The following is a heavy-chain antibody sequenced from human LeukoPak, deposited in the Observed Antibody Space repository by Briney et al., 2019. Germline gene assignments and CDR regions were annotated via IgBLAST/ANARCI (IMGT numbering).Heavy chain of an antibody. Sequence: GGSLRLSCAASGFTFSSYGMHWVRQAPGKGLEWVAFIRYDGSNKYYADSVKSRFTISRDNSKNTLYLQMNSLRAEDTAVYYCARVIVGGSYSLFDYWGQGTLVTVSS. CDR3: ARVIVGGSYSLFDY. V-gene: IGHV3-30*02. CDR1: GFTFSSYG. J-gene: IGHJ4*02. CDR2: IRYDGSNK. D-gene: IGHD1-26*01.